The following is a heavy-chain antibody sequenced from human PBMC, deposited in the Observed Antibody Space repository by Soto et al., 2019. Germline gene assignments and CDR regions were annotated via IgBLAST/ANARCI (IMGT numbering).Heavy chain of an antibody. J-gene: IGHJ4*02. CDR2: IYYSGST. D-gene: IGHD3-10*01. V-gene: IGHV4-30-4*01. Sequence: QVQLQESGPGLVKPSQTLSLTCTVSGGSISSGDYYWRWIRQPPGKGLEWIGYIYYSGSTYYNPSLRSRVTISVDTSKNQFSLKLSSVTAADTAVYYCARLEYYYGSGSPSPNDYWGQGTLVTVSS. CDR3: ARLEYYYGSGSPSPNDY. CDR1: GGSISSGDYY.